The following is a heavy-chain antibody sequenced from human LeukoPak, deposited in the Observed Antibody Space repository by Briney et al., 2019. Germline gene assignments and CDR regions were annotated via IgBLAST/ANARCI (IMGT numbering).Heavy chain of an antibody. V-gene: IGHV3-53*01. CDR3: ARDFLEWFGY. Sequence: GGSLRLSCAASGFTVRSNYMSWVRQTPGKGLEWVSVIYSGGSTYYADSVKGRFTISRDNSKNTLYLQMNSLRAEDTAVYYCARDFLEWFGYWGQGTLVTVSS. J-gene: IGHJ4*02. CDR1: GFTVRSNY. CDR2: IYSGGST. D-gene: IGHD3-3*01.